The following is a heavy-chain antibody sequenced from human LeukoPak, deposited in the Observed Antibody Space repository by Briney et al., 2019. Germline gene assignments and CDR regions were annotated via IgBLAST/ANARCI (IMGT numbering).Heavy chain of an antibody. CDR1: GYTFTSYG. D-gene: IGHD3-22*01. CDR3: ARLVTMTRIPDY. CDR2: ITTYNSNT. J-gene: IGHJ4*02. V-gene: IGHV1-18*01. Sequence: ASVKVSCKASGYTFTSYGFSWVRQAPGQGLEWMGWITTYNSNTHYAQNLQGRVTVTTDTSTSTAYMELRSLRSDDTAVYYCARLVTMTRIPDYWGQGTLVTVSS.